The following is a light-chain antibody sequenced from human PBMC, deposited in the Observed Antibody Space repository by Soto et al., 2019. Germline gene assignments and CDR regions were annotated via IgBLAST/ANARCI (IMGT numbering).Light chain of an antibody. V-gene: IGKV3-15*01. J-gene: IGKJ1*01. Sequence: EIVMTQSPATLSVSPGGRATLSCRASQTVSSNLAWYQQKPGQAPRLLIYDASTRATGIPARFSGSGSGTEFTLTLSSLQSEDFAVYYCQHYNNGPRWTFGQGTKVDIK. CDR3: QHYNNGPRWT. CDR2: DAS. CDR1: QTVSSN.